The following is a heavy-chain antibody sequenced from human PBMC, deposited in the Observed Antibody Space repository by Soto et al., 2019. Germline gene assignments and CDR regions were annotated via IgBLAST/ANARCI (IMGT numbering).Heavy chain of an antibody. CDR2: VNAHNGNT. CDR3: TREGSAPYYYYGMDA. V-gene: IGHV1-18*01. Sequence: VKVSCKASGYTFTTYGISWVRQAPGQGLEWMGWVNAHNGNTNYAQNLQGRVIMTADTSTSTAYMELRSLRSDDTAVYYCTREGSAPYYYYGMDAWGQGTTVTVSS. J-gene: IGHJ6*02. CDR1: GYTFTTYG. D-gene: IGHD3-10*01.